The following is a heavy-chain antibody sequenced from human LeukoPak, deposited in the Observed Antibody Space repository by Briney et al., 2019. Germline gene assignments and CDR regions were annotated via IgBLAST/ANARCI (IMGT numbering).Heavy chain of an antibody. Sequence: SETLSLTCAVYGGSFSGYYWSWIRQPPGKGLEWIGEINHSGSTNHNPSLKSRVTISVDTSKNQFSLKLSSVTAADTAVYYCARENVGYCSSTSCYFGAFDIWGQGTMVTVSS. V-gene: IGHV4-34*01. CDR3: ARENVGYCSSTSCYFGAFDI. J-gene: IGHJ3*02. D-gene: IGHD2-2*01. CDR1: GGSFSGYY. CDR2: INHSGST.